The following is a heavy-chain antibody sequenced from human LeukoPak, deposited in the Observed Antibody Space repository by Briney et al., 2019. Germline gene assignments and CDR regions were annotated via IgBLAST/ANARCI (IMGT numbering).Heavy chain of an antibody. Sequence: GGSLRLSCAASGFTFSSYAVTWVRQAPGKGLEWVSAISSTGATTYCADSVKGRFTISRDNSKNTLYLQMNSLRAEDTAVYYCAKGVMGYFDYWGQGTLVTVSS. D-gene: IGHD2-21*01. V-gene: IGHV3-23*01. J-gene: IGHJ4*02. CDR1: GFTFSSYA. CDR3: AKGVMGYFDY. CDR2: ISSTGATT.